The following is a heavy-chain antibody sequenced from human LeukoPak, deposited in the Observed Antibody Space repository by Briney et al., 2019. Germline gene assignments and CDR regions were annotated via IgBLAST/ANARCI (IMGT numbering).Heavy chain of an antibody. CDR3: ASHRTGRIDY. CDR2: IYYSGST. D-gene: IGHD7-27*01. J-gene: IGHJ4*02. Sequence: SETLSLTCAVYGGSFSGYYWGWIRQPPGKGLEWIGTIYYSGSTYYNPSLQSRVTISADTPKNQFSLKLSSVTAADTAVYYCASHRTGRIDYWGQGTLVTVS. V-gene: IGHV4-34*01. CDR1: GGSFSGYY.